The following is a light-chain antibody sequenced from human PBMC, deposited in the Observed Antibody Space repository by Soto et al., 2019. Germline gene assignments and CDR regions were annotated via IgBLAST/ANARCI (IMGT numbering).Light chain of an antibody. J-gene: IGKJ4*01. CDR2: DAS. CDR1: QSISSW. Sequence: DIQMTQSPSTLSASVGDRVTITCRASQSISSWLAWYQQKPGKAPKLLIYDASSLESGVPSRFSGSGSGTEIPLPLSRLQPDDFGTYYCQQYNSYFLTFGGGTKVEIK. CDR3: QQYNSYFLT. V-gene: IGKV1-5*01.